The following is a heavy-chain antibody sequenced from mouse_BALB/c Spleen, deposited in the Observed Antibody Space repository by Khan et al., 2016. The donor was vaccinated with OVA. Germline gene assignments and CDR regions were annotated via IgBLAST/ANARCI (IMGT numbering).Heavy chain of an antibody. CDR3: AKLRVFYFDY. CDR2: IWGDGSI. Sequence: VQLQESGPGLVAPSQSLSITCTVSGFSLTSNGVSWVRQPPGKGLEWLGVIWGDGSINYHSVLKSRLSISKDNSKSQVFLQLNSLQTDDTATYYCAKLRVFYFDYWGQGTTLTVSS. V-gene: IGHV2-3*01. J-gene: IGHJ2*01. CDR1: GFSLTSNG.